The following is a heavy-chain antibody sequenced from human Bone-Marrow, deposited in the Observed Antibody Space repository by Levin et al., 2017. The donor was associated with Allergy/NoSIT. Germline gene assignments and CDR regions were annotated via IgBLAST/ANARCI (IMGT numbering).Heavy chain of an antibody. CDR2: IYYSGST. Sequence: TSETLSLTCTVSGGSISSSSYYWGWIRQPPGKGLEWIGSIYYSGSTYYNPSLKSRVTISVDTSKNQFSLKLSSVTAADTAVYYCARHADPYSSSWYTIRESRHFDYWGQGTLVTVSS. CDR1: GGSISSSSYY. D-gene: IGHD6-13*01. V-gene: IGHV4-39*01. J-gene: IGHJ4*02. CDR3: ARHADPYSSSWYTIRESRHFDY.